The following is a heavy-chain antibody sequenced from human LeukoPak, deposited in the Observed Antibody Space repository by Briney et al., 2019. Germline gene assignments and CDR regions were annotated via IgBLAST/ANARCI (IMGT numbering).Heavy chain of an antibody. D-gene: IGHD3-3*01. J-gene: IGHJ4*02. CDR1: GFTFTNYA. CDR3: ARDEGDLWSGYYTGDY. CDR2: ISGSGSPT. V-gene: IGHV3-23*01. Sequence: PGGSLRLSCAASGFTFTNYAMNWVRQAPGKGLEWVSTISGSGSPTFYADSVKGRFTISRDNAKNSLYLQMNSLRAEDTAVYYCARDEGDLWSGYYTGDYWGQGTLVTVSS.